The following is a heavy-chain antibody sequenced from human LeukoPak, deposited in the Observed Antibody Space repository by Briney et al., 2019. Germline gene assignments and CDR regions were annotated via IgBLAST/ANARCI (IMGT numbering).Heavy chain of an antibody. CDR1: GFTFRSFW. CDR3: ARTLGVPSAFDP. J-gene: IGHJ5*02. V-gene: IGHV3-74*01. CDR2: INSDGTST. D-gene: IGHD2-2*01. Sequence: GGSLRLSCAASGFTFRSFWMHWVRQTPGKGLLWVSRINSDGTSTTYADSVRGRFTITRDNAKNTVYLQMNSLRAEDTAVYYCARTLGVPSAFDPWGQGTLVTVSS.